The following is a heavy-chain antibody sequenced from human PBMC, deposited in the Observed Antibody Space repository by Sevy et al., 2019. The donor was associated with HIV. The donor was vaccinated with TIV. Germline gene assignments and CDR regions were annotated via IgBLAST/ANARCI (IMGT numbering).Heavy chain of an antibody. CDR1: GFTFSNAW. V-gene: IGHV3-15*01. Sequence: GGSLRLSCAASGFTFSNAWMSWVRQAPGKGLEWVGRIKSKTDGGTTDYAAPVKGRFTISRDDSKNTLYLRMNSLKTEDTAVYYCTTDGIVGDHYFDYWGQGTLVTVSS. CDR3: TTDGIVGDHYFDY. D-gene: IGHD1-26*01. CDR2: IKSKTDGGTT. J-gene: IGHJ4*02.